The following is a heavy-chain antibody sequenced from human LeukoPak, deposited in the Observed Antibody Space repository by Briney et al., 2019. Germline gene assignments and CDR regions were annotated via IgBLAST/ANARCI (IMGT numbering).Heavy chain of an antibody. CDR2: IHYSGST. Sequence: SETLSLTCTVSGGSISSYYWSWIRQPPGKGLEWIGYIHYSGSTNYNLSLKSRVTISVDTSKNQFSLKSSSVTAADTAVYYCARTIAAAGPYSDYWGQGTLVTVSS. J-gene: IGHJ4*02. CDR3: ARTIAAAGPYSDY. D-gene: IGHD6-13*01. V-gene: IGHV4-59*01. CDR1: GGSISSYY.